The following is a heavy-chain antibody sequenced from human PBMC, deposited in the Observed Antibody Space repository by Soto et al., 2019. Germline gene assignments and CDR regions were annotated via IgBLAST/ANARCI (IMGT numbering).Heavy chain of an antibody. CDR2: IYPGDSDT. D-gene: IGHD6-13*01. V-gene: IGHV5-51*01. CDR1: GYSFTSYW. CDR3: ATRVQDPGKYYYGMDV. J-gene: IGHJ6*02. Sequence: GSLKISCKGSGYSFTSYWIGWVRQMPGKGLEWMGIIYPGDSDTRYSPSFQGQVTISADKSISTAYLQWSSLKASDTAMYYCATRVQDPGKYYYGMDVWGQGTTVTVSS.